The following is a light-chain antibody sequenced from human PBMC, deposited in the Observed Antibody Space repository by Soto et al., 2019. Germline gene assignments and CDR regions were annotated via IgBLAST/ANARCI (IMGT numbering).Light chain of an antibody. J-gene: IGKJ4*01. CDR3: KQYASAPLT. Sequence: DIVLTQSPGTRSLSPGERATLSCRAIQPVAKNYLAWYQQQPGQAPRLLIFGASSRATGIPDRFRGSGSGTDFSLNINMLEPYDFAVYYGKQYASAPLTYGGGTKVEIK. CDR2: GAS. V-gene: IGKV3-20*01. CDR1: QPVAKNY.